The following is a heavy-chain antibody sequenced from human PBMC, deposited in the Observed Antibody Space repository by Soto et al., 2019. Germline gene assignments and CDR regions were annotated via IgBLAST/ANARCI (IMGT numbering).Heavy chain of an antibody. Sequence: GGSLRLSCAASGFTFSSYAMSWVRQAPGKGLEWVSAISGSGGSTYYADSVKGRFTISRDNSKNTLYLQMNSLRAEDTAVYYCAKDLALSITMVRGVIIVGYGMDVWAQGTTVTVSS. D-gene: IGHD3-10*01. V-gene: IGHV3-23*01. CDR2: ISGSGGST. J-gene: IGHJ6*02. CDR3: AKDLALSITMVRGVIIVGYGMDV. CDR1: GFTFSSYA.